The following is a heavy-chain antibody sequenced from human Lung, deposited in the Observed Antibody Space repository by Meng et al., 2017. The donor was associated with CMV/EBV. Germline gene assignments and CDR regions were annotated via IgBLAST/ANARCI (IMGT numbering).Heavy chain of an antibody. CDR1: GYSISSGYY. CDR3: ARDGRYCTNGVCSYDAFDI. CDR2: IYHSGST. D-gene: IGHD2-8*01. V-gene: IGHV4-38-2*02. Sequence: SXTXSLXCTVSGYSISSGYYWGWIRQPPGKGLEWIGSIYHSGSTYYNPSLKSRVTISVDTSKNQFSLKLTSVTAADTAVYYCARDGRYCTNGVCSYDAFDIWGQGXMVTVSS. J-gene: IGHJ3*02.